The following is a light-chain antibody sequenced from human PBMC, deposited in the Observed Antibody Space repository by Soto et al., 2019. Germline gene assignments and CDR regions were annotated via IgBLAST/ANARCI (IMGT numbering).Light chain of an antibody. CDR3: SSFTGTSNFWV. J-gene: IGLJ3*02. Sequence: QSALTQSPSASGSPGQSVTISCTGTSGDIGTYNYVSWYQHHPGKAPKLMIYEVTQRPSGVPDRFSGSKSGNTASLTVSGLQTDDEAVYYCSSFTGTSNFWVFGGGTKLTVL. V-gene: IGLV2-8*01. CDR2: EVT. CDR1: SGDIGTYNY.